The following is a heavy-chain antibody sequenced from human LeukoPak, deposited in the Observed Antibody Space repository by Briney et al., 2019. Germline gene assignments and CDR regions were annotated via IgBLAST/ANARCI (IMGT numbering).Heavy chain of an antibody. D-gene: IGHD3-10*01. J-gene: IGHJ3*02. CDR2: MNPNSGNT. CDR3: ARGRGVLLWFGEPANAFDI. V-gene: IGHV1-8*01. CDR1: GYTFTSYD. Sequence: ASVKVSCKASGYTFTSYDINWVRQATGQGLEWMGWMNPNSGNTGYAQKFQGRVTMTRNTSISTAYMDLSSLRSEDTAVYYCARGRGVLLWFGEPANAFDIWGQGTMVTVSS.